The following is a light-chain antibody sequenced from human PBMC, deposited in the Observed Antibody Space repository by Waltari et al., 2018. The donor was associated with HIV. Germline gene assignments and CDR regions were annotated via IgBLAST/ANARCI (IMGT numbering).Light chain of an antibody. CDR1: SLRSYY. J-gene: IGLJ2*01. Sequence: SSELTQDPAVSVDLGQTVRTTCQGDSLRSYYASWYQQKPGQAPVLVIYGKNNRPSGIPDRFSGSSSGNTASLTITGAQAEDEADYYCNSRDSSGNHVVFGGGTKLTVL. V-gene: IGLV3-19*01. CDR3: NSRDSSGNHVV. CDR2: GKN.